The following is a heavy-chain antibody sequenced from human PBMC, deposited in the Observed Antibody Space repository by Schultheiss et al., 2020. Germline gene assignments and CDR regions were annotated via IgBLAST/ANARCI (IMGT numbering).Heavy chain of an antibody. D-gene: IGHD2-15*01. CDR3: ARTNGSGLINY. J-gene: IGHJ4*02. V-gene: IGHV3-30*04. CDR2: ISYDGSNK. CDR1: GFTFSSYA. Sequence: GESLKISCAASGFTFSSYAMHWVRQAPGKGLEWVAVISYDGSNKYYADSVKGRFTISRDNSKNTLYLQMNSLRADDTAVYYCARTNGSGLINYWGQGTLVTVSS.